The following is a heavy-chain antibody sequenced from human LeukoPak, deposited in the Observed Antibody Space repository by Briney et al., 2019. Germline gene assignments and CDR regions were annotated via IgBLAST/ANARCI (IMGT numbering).Heavy chain of an antibody. V-gene: IGHV4-34*01. D-gene: IGHD3-16*02. CDR1: GGSFSGYY. CDR2: IYYSGNT. J-gene: IGHJ4*02. Sequence: SETLSLTCAVYGGSFSGYYWSWIRQPPGKGLEWLGSIYYSGNTYHNPSLKSRLTISVDTSKNQFPLKLSSVTAADTAVYYCARGRRITFGGIIVPFDYWGQGTVVTVSS. CDR3: ARGRRITFGGIIVPFDY.